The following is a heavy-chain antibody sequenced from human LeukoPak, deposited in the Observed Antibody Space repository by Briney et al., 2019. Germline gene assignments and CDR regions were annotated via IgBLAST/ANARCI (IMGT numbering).Heavy chain of an antibody. CDR3: ARGDDFWSGYRT. CDR2: IYYSGST. D-gene: IGHD3-3*01. CDR1: GGSISSYY. V-gene: IGHV4-59*08. Sequence: PSETLSLTCTVSGGSISSYYWSWIRQPPGKGLEWIGYIYYSGSTNYNPSLKSRVTISVDTSKNQFSLKLSSVTAADTAVCYCARGDDFWSGYRTWGQGTLVTVSS. J-gene: IGHJ5*02.